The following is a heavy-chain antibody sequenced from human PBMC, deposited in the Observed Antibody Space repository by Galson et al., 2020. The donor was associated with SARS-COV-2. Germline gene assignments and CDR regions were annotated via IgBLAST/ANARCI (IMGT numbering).Heavy chain of an antibody. Sequence: ASVKVSCKASGYTFTSYYMHWVRQAPGQGLEWMGIINPSGGSTSYAQKFQGRVTMTRDTSTSTVYMELSSLRSEDTAVYYCARSYGSGSYLFYYYGMDVWGQGTTVTVSS. CDR3: ARSYGSGSYLFYYYGMDV. J-gene: IGHJ6*02. V-gene: IGHV1-46*01. CDR2: INPSGGST. CDR1: GYTFTSYY. D-gene: IGHD3-10*01.